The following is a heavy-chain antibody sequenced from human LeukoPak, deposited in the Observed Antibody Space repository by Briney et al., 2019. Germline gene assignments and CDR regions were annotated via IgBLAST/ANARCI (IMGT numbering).Heavy chain of an antibody. CDR2: ISSSSTYI. Sequence: KPGGSLRLSCAASGFTFSTYTMNWVRQAPGKGLEWVSSISSSSTYIYYADSVKGRFTISRDNAKNSLYLQMNSLRAEDTAVYYCARGEVYGEQYYFDYWGQGTLVTVSS. CDR3: ARGEVYGEQYYFDY. V-gene: IGHV3-21*01. CDR1: GFTFSTYT. D-gene: IGHD4/OR15-4a*01. J-gene: IGHJ4*02.